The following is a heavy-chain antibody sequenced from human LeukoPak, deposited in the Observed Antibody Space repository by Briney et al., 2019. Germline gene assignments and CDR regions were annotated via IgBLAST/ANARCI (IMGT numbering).Heavy chain of an antibody. Sequence: SETLSLTCTVSGYSISSGYYWGWIRQPPGKGLEWIGSIYHSGSTYYNPSLKSRVTISVDTSKNQFSLKLSSVTAADTAVYYSARLARATPFDYWGQGTLVTVSS. J-gene: IGHJ4*02. V-gene: IGHV4-38-2*02. CDR2: IYHSGST. CDR1: GYSISSGYY. CDR3: ARLARATPFDY. D-gene: IGHD1-26*01.